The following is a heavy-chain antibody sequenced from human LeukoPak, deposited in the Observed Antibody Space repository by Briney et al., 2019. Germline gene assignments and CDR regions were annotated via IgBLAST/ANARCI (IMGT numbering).Heavy chain of an antibody. J-gene: IGHJ6*02. V-gene: IGHV3-53*01. CDR1: GFTVSSNY. Sequence: GGSLRLSCAASGFTVSSNYMSWVRQAPGKGLEWGSVIYSGGSTYYADSVKGRFTISRDNSKNTLYLQMNSLRAEDTAVYYCARIAVAGPVAGDYYYYGMDVWGQGTTVTVSS. CDR3: ARIAVAGPVAGDYYYYGMDV. CDR2: IYSGGST. D-gene: IGHD6-19*01.